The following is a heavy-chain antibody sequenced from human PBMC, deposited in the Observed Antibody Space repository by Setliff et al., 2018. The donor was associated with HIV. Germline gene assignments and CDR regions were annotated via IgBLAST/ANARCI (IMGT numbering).Heavy chain of an antibody. Sequence: SETLSLTCTVSGGSISSYYWSWIRQPPGKGLEWIGSIYTSGSTNYNPSLKSRLTISLDTKNQFYLKLSSVTAADTAVYYCARGGSGNSYNGAFDYWGQGTLVTVSS. D-gene: IGHD3-10*01. J-gene: IGHJ4*02. CDR2: IYTSGST. CDR1: GGSISSYY. V-gene: IGHV4-4*09. CDR3: ARGGSGNSYNGAFDY.